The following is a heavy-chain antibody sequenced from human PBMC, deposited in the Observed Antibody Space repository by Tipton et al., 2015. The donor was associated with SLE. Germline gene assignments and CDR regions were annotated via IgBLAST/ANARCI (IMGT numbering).Heavy chain of an antibody. Sequence: TLSLTCTVSGDSISSSSYYWGWIRQPPGKGLEWIGTFYYSGNTYFNPSLKSRVTISIDPSKDQFSLTLSSVTAADTAVYYCARARRRQWLDNWGQGTQVTVSS. J-gene: IGHJ4*02. CDR2: FYYSGNT. V-gene: IGHV4-39*07. CDR1: GDSISSSSYY. D-gene: IGHD6-19*01. CDR3: ARARRRQWLDN.